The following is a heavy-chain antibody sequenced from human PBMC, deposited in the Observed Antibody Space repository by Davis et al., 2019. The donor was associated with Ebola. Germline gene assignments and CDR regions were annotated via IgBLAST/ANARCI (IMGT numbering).Heavy chain of an antibody. V-gene: IGHV1-69*13. Sequence: AASVKVSCKASGYTFTSYGITWVRQAPGQGLEWMGGIIPIFGTANYAQKFQGRVTITADESTSTAYMELSSLRSEDTAVYYCARDRSSRDKGSPSSWYVWYYFDYWGQGTLVTISS. J-gene: IGHJ4*02. CDR1: GYTFTSYG. D-gene: IGHD6-13*01. CDR2: IIPIFGTA. CDR3: ARDRSSRDKGSPSSWYVWYYFDY.